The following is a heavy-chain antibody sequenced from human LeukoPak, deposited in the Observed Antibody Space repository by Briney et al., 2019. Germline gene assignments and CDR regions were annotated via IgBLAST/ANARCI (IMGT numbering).Heavy chain of an antibody. J-gene: IGHJ4*02. D-gene: IGHD6-13*01. CDR1: GFTFNNYA. CDR3: TRRSSAAGRQYFDY. V-gene: IGHV3-15*01. CDR2: IKSETDGGTT. Sequence: GGSLRLSCAASGFTFNNYAMTWVRQAPGKGLEWVGRIKSETDGGTTDYAAPVKGTFTISRDDSENTLYLQMNSLKTEDTAVYYCTRRSSAAGRQYFDYWGQGTLVTVSS.